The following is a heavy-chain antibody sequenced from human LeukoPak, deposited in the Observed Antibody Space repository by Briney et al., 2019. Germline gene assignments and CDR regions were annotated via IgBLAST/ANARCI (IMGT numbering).Heavy chain of an antibody. Sequence: GGSLRLSCAASGFTFSDYYMSWIRQAPGKGLEWVSYISSSGSTIYYADSVKGRFTISRDNAKNSLYLQMNSLRAEDTAVYYCARELSYYYDSSGYHFAFQHWGQGTLVTVSS. CDR2: ISSSGSTI. CDR1: GFTFSDYY. V-gene: IGHV3-11*01. CDR3: ARELSYYYDSSGYHFAFQH. J-gene: IGHJ1*01. D-gene: IGHD3-22*01.